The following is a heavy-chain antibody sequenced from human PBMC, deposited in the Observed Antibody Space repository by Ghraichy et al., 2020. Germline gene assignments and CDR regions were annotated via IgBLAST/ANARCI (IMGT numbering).Heavy chain of an antibody. Sequence: GESLNISCAASGLIFGSYWMTWVRQAPGRVLGWVANINQAGREKYYVGSVKGRFTISRDNAKNSLYLQRNTLSAEDTAVYYCSSGDTFDIWGRGTMATVS. V-gene: IGHV3-7*03. CDR1: GLIFGSYW. CDR2: INQAGREK. D-gene: IGHD3-10*01. CDR3: SSGDTFDI. J-gene: IGHJ3*02.